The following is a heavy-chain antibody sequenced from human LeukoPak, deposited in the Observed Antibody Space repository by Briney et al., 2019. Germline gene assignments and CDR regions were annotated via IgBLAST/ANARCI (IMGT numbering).Heavy chain of an antibody. CDR3: ARRESVVLVSYFDY. V-gene: IGHV4-59*08. J-gene: IGHJ4*02. CDR1: GGSISSYY. D-gene: IGHD3-22*01. Sequence: PSETLSLTCTVSGGSISSYYWNWIRQPPGKGLEWIGYIYYSGSTYYNPSLKSRVTISVDTSKNQFSLKLSSVTAADTAVYYCARRESVVLVSYFDYWGQGTLVTVSS. CDR2: IYYSGST.